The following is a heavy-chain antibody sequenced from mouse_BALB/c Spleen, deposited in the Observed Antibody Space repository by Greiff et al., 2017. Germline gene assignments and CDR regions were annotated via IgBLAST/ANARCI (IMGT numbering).Heavy chain of an antibody. J-gene: IGHJ3*01. CDR1: GYAFTNYL. Sequence: QVQLKQSGAELVRPGTSVKVSCKASGYAFTNYLIEWVKQRPGQGLEWIGVINPGSGGTNYNEKFKGKATLTADKSSSTAYMQLSSLTSDDSAVYFCARSPGSYAWFAYWGQGTLVTVSA. D-gene: IGHD1-1*02. CDR2: INPGSGGT. V-gene: IGHV1-54*01. CDR3: ARSPGSYAWFAY.